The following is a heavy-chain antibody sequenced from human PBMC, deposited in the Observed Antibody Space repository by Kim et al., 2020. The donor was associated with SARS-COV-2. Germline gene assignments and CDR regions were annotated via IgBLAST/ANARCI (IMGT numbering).Heavy chain of an antibody. J-gene: IGHJ4*02. CDR3: ARYYISGGSCPDY. Sequence: YVDSVKRRFTISRDNAKNSLYLQMNSLRAEDTSVYYCARYYISGGSCPDYWGQGTLVTVSS. D-gene: IGHD2-15*01. V-gene: IGHV3-7*03.